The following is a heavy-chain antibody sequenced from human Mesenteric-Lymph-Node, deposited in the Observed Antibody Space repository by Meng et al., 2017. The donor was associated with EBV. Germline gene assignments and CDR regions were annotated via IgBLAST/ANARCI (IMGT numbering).Heavy chain of an antibody. J-gene: IGHJ4*02. Sequence: QLQLQESGPGLVKPSXTLSLTCTVSGGSIRGSSHYWGWIRQPPGKGLEWIGSIYYSGSTYYNPSLKSRVTISVDTSKNQFSLKVNSLTAADTAVYYCARNLSEVVGGSNYFDYWGQGTLVTVSS. D-gene: IGHD2-15*01. V-gene: IGHV4-39*07. CDR1: GGSIRGSSHY. CDR3: ARNLSEVVGGSNYFDY. CDR2: IYYSGST.